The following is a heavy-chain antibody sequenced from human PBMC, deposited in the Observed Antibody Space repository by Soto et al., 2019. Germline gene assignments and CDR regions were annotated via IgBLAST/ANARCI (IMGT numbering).Heavy chain of an antibody. Sequence: SETLSLTCALYGGSSSNYFLHWIRQPAGAGLEWIGQVMPRGASYYSPSLNSRVAISLDVTKNQFSLKLNSVTAADTGVYYCLAAQLYGGVITQYWGQGTLVTVSS. D-gene: IGHD3-10*01. V-gene: IGHV4-34*12. CDR2: VMPRGAS. J-gene: IGHJ4*02. CDR1: GGSSSNYF. CDR3: LAAQLYGGVITQY.